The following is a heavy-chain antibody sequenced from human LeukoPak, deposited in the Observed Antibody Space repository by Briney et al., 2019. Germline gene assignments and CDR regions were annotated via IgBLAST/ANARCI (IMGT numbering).Heavy chain of an antibody. Sequence: GGSLRLSCAASGFTFSSYAMHWVRQAPGKGLEWVAVISYDGSNKYYADSVKGRFTISRGNSKNTLYLQMNSLRAEDAAVYYCAKSRWFGELRGLDYWGQGTLVTVSS. D-gene: IGHD3-10*01. V-gene: IGHV3-30-3*02. CDR2: ISYDGSNK. J-gene: IGHJ4*02. CDR3: AKSRWFGELRGLDY. CDR1: GFTFSSYA.